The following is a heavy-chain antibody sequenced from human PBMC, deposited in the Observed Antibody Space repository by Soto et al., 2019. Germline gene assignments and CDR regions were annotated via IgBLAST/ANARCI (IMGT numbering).Heavy chain of an antibody. CDR1: GFTFSSYG. J-gene: IGHJ4*02. Sequence: ESGGGVVQPGRSLRLSCAASGFTFSSYGMHWVRQAPGKGLEWVAVIWYDGSNKYYADSVKGRFTISRDNSKNTLYLQMNSLRAEDTAVYYCARDHLYYFDYWGQGTLVTVSS. CDR3: ARDHLYYFDY. V-gene: IGHV3-33*01. CDR2: IWYDGSNK.